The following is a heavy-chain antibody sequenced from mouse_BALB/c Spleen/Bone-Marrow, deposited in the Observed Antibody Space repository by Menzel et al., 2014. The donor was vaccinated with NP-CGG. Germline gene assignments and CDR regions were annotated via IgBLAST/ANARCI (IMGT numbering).Heavy chain of an antibody. CDR1: GYTFTSYW. J-gene: IGHJ4*01. CDR2: IYPGDGDT. CDR3: ARWGNSYAMDY. V-gene: IGHV1-87*01. Sequence: SGAELARPGAPVKLSCKASGYTFTSYWMQWVKQRPGQGLEWIGAIYPGDGDTRYTQKFKGKATLTADKSSSTAYVQLSSLASEDSAVYYCARWGNSYAMDYWGQGTSVTVSS. D-gene: IGHD2-1*01.